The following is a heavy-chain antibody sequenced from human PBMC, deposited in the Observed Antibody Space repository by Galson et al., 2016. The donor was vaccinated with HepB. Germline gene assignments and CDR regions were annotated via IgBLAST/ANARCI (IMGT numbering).Heavy chain of an antibody. CDR1: GYSFPNYW. V-gene: IGHV5-51*01. Sequence: QSGAEVKKPGESLKISCEGSGYSFPNYWIAWLRQMPGEGLEWMGIIYPDDSDTRYNPSFQGQVTMSAATSISTVFLRWSSLRASDSAIYYCARGRYYGSETSYYYYAMEVWGQGTTVTVSS. CDR3: ARGRYYGSETSYYYYAMEV. D-gene: IGHD3-10*01. J-gene: IGHJ6*02. CDR2: IYPDDSDT.